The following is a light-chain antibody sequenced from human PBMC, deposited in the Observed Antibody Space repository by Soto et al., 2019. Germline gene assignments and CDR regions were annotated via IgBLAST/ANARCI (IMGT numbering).Light chain of an antibody. Sequence: QAVVTQEPSLTVSPGGTVTLTCGSSTGTVTSGHYPYWFHQKPGQAPRTLVYNTSDKHSWTPARFSGSLLGGKAALTLSGAQPEDEADFYCLLSYSGARVFGGGTMLTVL. J-gene: IGLJ3*02. CDR2: NTS. CDR3: LLSYSGARV. CDR1: TGTVTSGHY. V-gene: IGLV7-46*01.